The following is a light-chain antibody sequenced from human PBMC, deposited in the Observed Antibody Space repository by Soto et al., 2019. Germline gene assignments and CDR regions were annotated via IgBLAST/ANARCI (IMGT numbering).Light chain of an antibody. CDR1: SSDIGAGYD. V-gene: IGLV1-40*01. CDR3: QSYDSSLTSSV. J-gene: IGLJ1*01. Sequence: QSVLTQPPSVSEAPGQRVTISCTGTSSDIGAGYDVHWYQQLPGEAPKLLIYSNAIRPSGAPDRFSASKSGTSASLAITGLRGEDEADYYCQSYDSSLTSSVFGTGTKVTVL. CDR2: SNA.